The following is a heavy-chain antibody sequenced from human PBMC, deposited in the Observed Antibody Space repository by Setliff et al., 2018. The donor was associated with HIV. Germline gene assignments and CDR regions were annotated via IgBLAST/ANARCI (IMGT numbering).Heavy chain of an antibody. CDR2: ICPGDSDT. V-gene: IGHV5-51*01. CDR1: GYSFTSYW. Sequence: LKISCKGSGYSFTSYWIGWVRQMPGKGLEWMGIICPGDSDTRYSPSFQGQVTISADKSISTAYLQWSSLKASDTAMYYCARQSSSGWSYYYYYGMDVWGQGTTVTVSS. D-gene: IGHD6-19*01. CDR3: ARQSSSGWSYYYYYGMDV. J-gene: IGHJ6*02.